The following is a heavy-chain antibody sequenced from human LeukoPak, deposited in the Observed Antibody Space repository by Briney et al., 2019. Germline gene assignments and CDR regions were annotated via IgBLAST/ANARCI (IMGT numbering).Heavy chain of an antibody. V-gene: IGHV3-11*06. CDR2: ISSSSSYT. J-gene: IGHJ4*02. D-gene: IGHD3-10*01. Sequence: PGGSLRLSCTASGFTFSDYYMSWIRQAPGKGLEWGSYISSSSSYTNYADSVKVRFTISRDNDKNSLYLQMNSLRAEDTAVYYCAVDYYGSGSPPDYWGQGTLVTVSS. CDR3: AVDYYGSGSPPDY. CDR1: GFTFSDYY.